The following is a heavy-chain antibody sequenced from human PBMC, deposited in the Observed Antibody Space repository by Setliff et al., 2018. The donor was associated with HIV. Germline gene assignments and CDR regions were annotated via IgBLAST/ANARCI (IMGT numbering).Heavy chain of an antibody. CDR1: GGSISSSSYY. J-gene: IGHJ4*02. D-gene: IGHD4-17*01. CDR3: AAFFVTPLMTQDF. V-gene: IGHV4-39*01. Sequence: SETLSLTCTVSGGSISSSSYYWGWIRQPPGKGLEWIGSIFNDGRTYYNPSLKSRVTIPMDTSTKQFSLKMTSMTAADTAVYYCAAFFVTPLMTQDFWGQGTLVTVSS. CDR2: IFNDGRT.